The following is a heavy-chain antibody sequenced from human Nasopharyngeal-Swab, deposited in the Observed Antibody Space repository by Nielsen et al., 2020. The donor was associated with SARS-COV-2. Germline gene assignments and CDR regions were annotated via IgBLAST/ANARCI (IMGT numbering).Heavy chain of an antibody. CDR3: ARDEGGGWRP. J-gene: IGHJ4*02. V-gene: IGHV3-30-3*01. CDR1: GFTFSSYA. D-gene: IGHD6-19*01. CDR2: ISYDGSNK. Sequence: GGSLRLSCAASGFTFSSYAMHWVRQAPGKGLEWVAVISYDGSNKYYADYVKGRFTISRDNSKNTLYLQMNSLRAEDTAVYYCARDEGGGWRPWGQGTLVTVSS.